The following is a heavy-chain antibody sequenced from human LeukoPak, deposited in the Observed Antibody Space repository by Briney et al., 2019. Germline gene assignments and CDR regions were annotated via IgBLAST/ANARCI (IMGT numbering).Heavy chain of an antibody. J-gene: IGHJ4*02. D-gene: IGHD6-19*01. CDR2: IYYSGST. CDR3: ARDSSGWNY. CDR1: GGSISSSSYY. V-gene: IGHV4-39*07. Sequence: PSETLSLTCTVSGGSISSSSYYRGWIRQPPGKGLEWIGSIYYSGSTNYNPSLKSRVTISVDTSKNQFSLKLSSVTAADTAVYYCARDSSGWNYWGQGTLVTVSS.